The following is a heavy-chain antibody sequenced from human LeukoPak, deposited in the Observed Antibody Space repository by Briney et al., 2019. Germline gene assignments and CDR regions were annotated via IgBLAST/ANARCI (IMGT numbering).Heavy chain of an antibody. Sequence: SETLSLTCTVSGYSISSGYYWGWIRQPPGKGLEWIGEINHSGSTNYNPSLKSRVTISVDTSKNQFSLKLSPVTAADTAVYYCARGGSKPVVVAMYYYYYYYMDVWGKGTTVTVSS. J-gene: IGHJ6*03. V-gene: IGHV4-38-2*02. CDR2: INHSGST. CDR3: ARGGSKPVVVAMYYYYYYYMDV. CDR1: GYSISSGYY. D-gene: IGHD2-15*01.